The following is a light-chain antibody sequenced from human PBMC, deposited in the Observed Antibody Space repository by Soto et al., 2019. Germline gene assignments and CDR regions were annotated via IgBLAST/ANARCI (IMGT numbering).Light chain of an antibody. CDR3: QSYDSRLSVV. Sequence: QSVLTQPPSVSGAPGQRVTISCTGSSSNIGTGYDVHWYQQLPGTDPKLLIYGNSNRPSGVPERFSGSKSGTSASLAITGLQAEDEADYYCQSYDSRLSVVFGGGTKLTVL. CDR2: GNS. V-gene: IGLV1-40*01. J-gene: IGLJ2*01. CDR1: SSNIGTGYD.